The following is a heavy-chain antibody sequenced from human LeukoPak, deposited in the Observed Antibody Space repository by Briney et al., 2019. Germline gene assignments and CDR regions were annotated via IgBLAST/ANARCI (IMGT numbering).Heavy chain of an antibody. J-gene: IGHJ3*02. D-gene: IGHD3-22*01. Sequence: GGSLRLSCAASGFTVSSNYMSWVRQAPGKGLEGVSVIYSGGRTYYSDSVKGRFTIFRDNSKTTLYLQMNSLRAEDTAVYYFAKERYYHSSGYQAFDIWGQGTMVTVSS. CDR3: AKERYYHSSGYQAFDI. CDR2: IYSGGRT. CDR1: GFTVSSNY. V-gene: IGHV3-66*02.